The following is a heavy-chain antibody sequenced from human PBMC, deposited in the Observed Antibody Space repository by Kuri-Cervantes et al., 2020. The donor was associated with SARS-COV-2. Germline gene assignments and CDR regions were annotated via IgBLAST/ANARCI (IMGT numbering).Heavy chain of an antibody. CDR1: GDSVSSNSAA. D-gene: IGHD5-12*01. J-gene: IGHJ4*02. Sequence: SCAISGDSVSSNSAAWSWIRQSPSRGLEWLGRTYYRSKWYNDYAVSVKSRISINSDTSKNQFSLHLNSVTPKDTAVYYCARGGGSIDYWGQGTLVTVSS. CDR2: TYYRSKWYN. CDR3: ARGGGSIDY. V-gene: IGHV6-1*01.